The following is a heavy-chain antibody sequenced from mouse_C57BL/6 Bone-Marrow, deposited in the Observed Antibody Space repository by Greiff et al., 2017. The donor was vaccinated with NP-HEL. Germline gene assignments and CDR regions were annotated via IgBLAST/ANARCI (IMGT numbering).Heavy chain of an antibody. CDR1: GFSLSTFGMG. CDR2: IWWDDDK. J-gene: IGHJ4*01. V-gene: IGHV8-8*01. CDR3: ARIPYYEYEDYYAMDY. D-gene: IGHD2-4*01. Sequence: QVTLKESGPGILQPSQTLSLTCSFSGFSLSTFGMGVGWIRQPSGKGLEWLAHIWWDDDKYYNPALKSRLTISKDTSKNQVFLKIANVDTADTATYYCARIPYYEYEDYYAMDYWGQGTSVTVSS.